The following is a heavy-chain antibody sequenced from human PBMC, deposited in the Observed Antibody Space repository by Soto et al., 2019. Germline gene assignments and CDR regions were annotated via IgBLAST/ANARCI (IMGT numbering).Heavy chain of an antibody. D-gene: IGHD3-9*01. CDR1: GFTFSDYY. V-gene: IGHV3-11*01. CDR3: ARDPIPLRYFAWYGGWFDP. CDR2: ISSSGSTI. J-gene: IGHJ5*02. Sequence: QVQLVESGGGLVKPGGSLRLSCAASGFTFSDYYMSWIRQAPGKGLEWVSYISSSGSTIYYANSVKGRFTISRDNAKNSLYLQMNSLRAEDTAVYYCARDPIPLRYFAWYGGWFDPWGQGTLVTVSS.